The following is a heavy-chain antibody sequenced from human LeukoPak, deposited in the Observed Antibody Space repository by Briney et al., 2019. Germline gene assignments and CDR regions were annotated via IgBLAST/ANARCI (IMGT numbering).Heavy chain of an antibody. CDR1: GFTFSSYV. CDR2: ISGSGGST. CDR3: AKEGVGATTGKGYWFDP. Sequence: GGSLRLSCAASGFTFSSYVMSWVRQAPGKGLEWVSAISGSGGSTYYAVSVKGRFTISRDKSKNTLYLQMNSLRAEDTAVYYCAKEGVGATTGKGYWFDPWGQGTLVTVSS. J-gene: IGHJ5*02. D-gene: IGHD1-26*01. V-gene: IGHV3-23*01.